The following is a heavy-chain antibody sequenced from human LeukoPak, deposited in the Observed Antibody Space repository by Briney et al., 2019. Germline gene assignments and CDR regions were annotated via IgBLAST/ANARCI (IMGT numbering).Heavy chain of an antibody. CDR3: VIDSSSWYNYFDP. Sequence: ASVKVPCKASGYTFTSYDIHWVRQATGRGLEWMGWMNPNSGNTGYTQKFQGRVTMTRNTSISTAYMELSSLRSEDTAVYYCVIDSSSWYNYFDPWGQGTLVTVSS. CDR2: MNPNSGNT. CDR1: GYTFTSYD. V-gene: IGHV1-8*01. D-gene: IGHD6-13*01. J-gene: IGHJ5*02.